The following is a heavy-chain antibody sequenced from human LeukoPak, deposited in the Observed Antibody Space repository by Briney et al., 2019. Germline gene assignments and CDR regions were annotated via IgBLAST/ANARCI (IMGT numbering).Heavy chain of an antibody. CDR2: IRGTDGKT. J-gene: IGHJ4*02. V-gene: IGHV3-23*01. CDR1: GFTFSTYA. Sequence: GGSLGLSCAASGFTFSTYAMNWVRQAPGKGLEWVSRIRGTDGKTSYADSMKGRFTISRDNSKNTLYLQMNSLRAEDTALYYCAKKGCSTSGCPAYFDYWGQGTLVTVSS. CDR3: AKKGCSTSGCPAYFDY. D-gene: IGHD2-2*01.